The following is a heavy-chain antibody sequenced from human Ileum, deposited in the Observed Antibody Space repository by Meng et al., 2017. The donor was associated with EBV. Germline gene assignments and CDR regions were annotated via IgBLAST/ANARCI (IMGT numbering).Heavy chain of an antibody. Sequence: EGRLVGSGGGLIQPGGSLRLSWAAAGFTVSSNYMSWVRQAPGKGLEWVSVIYTGGSTYYADSVKGRFTISRDNSKNTLYLQMNSLRGEDTAVYYCASKSEGYDHWGQGTLVTVSS. CDR2: IYTGGST. J-gene: IGHJ4*02. D-gene: IGHD5-12*01. V-gene: IGHV3-53*01. CDR3: ASKSEGYDH. CDR1: GFTVSSNY.